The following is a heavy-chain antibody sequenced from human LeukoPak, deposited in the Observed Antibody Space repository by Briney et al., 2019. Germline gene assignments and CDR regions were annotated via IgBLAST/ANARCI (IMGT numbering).Heavy chain of an antibody. CDR2: IYYSGST. CDR3: ARVGYSSSWYTRDYYYGMDV. J-gene: IGHJ6*02. V-gene: IGHV4-61*01. CDR1: GGSISSSSYY. Sequence: SETLSLTCTVSGGSISSSSYYWSWIRQPPGKGLEWIGYIYYSGSTNYNPSLKSRVTISVDTSKNQFSLKLSSVTAADTAVYYCARVGYSSSWYTRDYYYGMDVWGQGTTVTVSS. D-gene: IGHD6-13*01.